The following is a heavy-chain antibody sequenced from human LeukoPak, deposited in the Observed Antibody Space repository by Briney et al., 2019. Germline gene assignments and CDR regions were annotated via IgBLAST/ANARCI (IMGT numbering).Heavy chain of an antibody. J-gene: IGHJ6*02. D-gene: IGHD2-15*01. CDR2: INSDGTTT. V-gene: IGHV3-74*01. CDR3: ARDRVPYCSGGRCSVDV. CDR1: GFTFTSFW. Sequence: GGSRRLSCAASGFTFTSFWMQWVRQAPGKGLVWVSRINSDGTTTNYADSVKGRFTISRDNAKNTVYLQMNSLRVEDTAVYYCARDRVPYCSGGRCSVDVWGQGTTVAVSS.